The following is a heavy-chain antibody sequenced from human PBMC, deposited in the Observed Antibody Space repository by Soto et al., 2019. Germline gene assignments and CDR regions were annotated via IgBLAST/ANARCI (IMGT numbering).Heavy chain of an antibody. CDR3: AKALVVRPGAFDT. D-gene: IGHD2-2*01. Sequence: GGSLRLSCAASGFTFSTYWMHWVRQAPGKGLVWVSRINSDGSTTSYADSVKGRFTISRDNSKNMLFLQMNNLRAEDTAVYYCAKALVVRPGAFDTWGQGTMVTVSS. CDR1: GFTFSTYW. CDR2: INSDGSTT. V-gene: IGHV3-74*01. J-gene: IGHJ3*02.